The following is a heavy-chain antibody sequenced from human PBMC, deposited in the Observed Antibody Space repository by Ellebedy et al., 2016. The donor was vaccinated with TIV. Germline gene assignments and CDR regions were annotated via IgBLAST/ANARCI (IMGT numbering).Heavy chain of an antibody. CDR3: ARGEVTLYYYGMDV. CDR2: IYYSGST. Sequence: MPSETLSLTCTVSGGSISSYYWSWIRQPPGKGLEWIGYIYYSGSTNYNPSLKSRVTISVDTSKNQFSLKLSSVTAADTAVHYCARGEVTLYYYGMDVWGQGTTVTVSS. J-gene: IGHJ6*02. CDR1: GGSISSYY. V-gene: IGHV4-59*01.